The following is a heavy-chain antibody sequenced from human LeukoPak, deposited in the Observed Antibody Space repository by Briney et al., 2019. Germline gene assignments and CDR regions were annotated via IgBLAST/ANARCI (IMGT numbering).Heavy chain of an antibody. J-gene: IGHJ4*02. CDR2: ISPNSGDT. CDR1: GYTFTDYY. D-gene: IGHD1-1*01. Sequence: ASVKVSCKASGYTFTDYYMHWVRQAPGQGLEWMGWISPNSGDTDFAQKFQGRVTMTRDTSITTAYMELSRLTSDDTAVYYCARELAGLDYWGQGTLVTVSS. V-gene: IGHV1-2*02. CDR3: ARELAGLDY.